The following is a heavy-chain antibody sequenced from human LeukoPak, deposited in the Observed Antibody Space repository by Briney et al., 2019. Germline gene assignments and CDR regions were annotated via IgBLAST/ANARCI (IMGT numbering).Heavy chain of an antibody. Sequence: SETLSLTCTVSGGSISSGSYYWSWIRQPAGKGLEWIGRIYTSGSTNYNPSLKSRVTISVDTSKNQFSLKLSSVTAADTAVYYCARDPSGSYYSFQHWGQGTLVTVSS. V-gene: IGHV4-61*02. D-gene: IGHD1-26*01. CDR1: GGSISSGSYY. CDR3: ARDPSGSYYSFQH. J-gene: IGHJ1*01. CDR2: IYTSGST.